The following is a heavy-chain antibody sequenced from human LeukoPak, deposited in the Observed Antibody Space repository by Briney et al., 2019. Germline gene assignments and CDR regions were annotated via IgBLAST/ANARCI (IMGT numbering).Heavy chain of an antibody. Sequence: SQTLSLTCAISGDSVSSNSAAWNWIRQSPLRGLEWLGRTYYRSRWYNDYGEYAVSVKSRITINPDPSKNQFSLHLISVTPEDTAVYYCAREVAGTFAFDYWGQGTLVTVSS. D-gene: IGHD6-19*01. V-gene: IGHV6-1*01. CDR1: GDSVSSNSAA. J-gene: IGHJ4*02. CDR3: AREVAGTFAFDY. CDR2: TYYRSRWYN.